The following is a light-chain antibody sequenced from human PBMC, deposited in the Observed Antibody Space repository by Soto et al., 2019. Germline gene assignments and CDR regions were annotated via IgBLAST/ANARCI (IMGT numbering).Light chain of an antibody. CDR1: QSVSSY. CDR3: QQRNNWPIT. Sequence: EIVLTQSPATLSFSPGERATLXRKASQSVSSYLAWYQQKPGQAPRLLIYDASNRATGIPVRFSGSGSGTDFTLTISSLEPEDFALYYCQQRNNWPITFGQGTRLE. V-gene: IGKV3-11*01. CDR2: DAS. J-gene: IGKJ5*01.